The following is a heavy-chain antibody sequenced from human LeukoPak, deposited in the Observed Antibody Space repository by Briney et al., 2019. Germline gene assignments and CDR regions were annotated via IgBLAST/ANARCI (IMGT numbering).Heavy chain of an antibody. CDR1: GASVTSGSYC. V-gene: IGHV4-39*01. CDR2: NCNSGTT. Sequence: SETLSLFCTVSGASVTSGSYCWGWIRQPPGKGLEWIGSNCNSGTTYYKASLMSRVTIPLDTSKNQFSLRLSSVTAADTAVYYCARLYLAFYSGHYETENHFDHWGQGALVTVSS. CDR3: ARLYLAFYSGHYETENHFDH. D-gene: IGHD3-22*01. J-gene: IGHJ4*02.